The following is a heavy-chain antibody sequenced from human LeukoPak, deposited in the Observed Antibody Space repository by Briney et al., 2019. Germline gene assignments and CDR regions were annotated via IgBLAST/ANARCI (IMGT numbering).Heavy chain of an antibody. D-gene: IGHD6-19*01. Sequence: GGSLRLSCAASKFTVSSKYMSWVRQAPGKGLEWVSSISSSSSYIYYANSVKGRFTISRDNAKNSLYLQMNSLRAEDTAVYYCARGRRIAVAGTRYYYYYMDVWGKGTTVTISS. V-gene: IGHV3-21*01. CDR1: KFTVSSKY. CDR3: ARGRRIAVAGTRYYYYYMDV. J-gene: IGHJ6*03. CDR2: ISSSSSYI.